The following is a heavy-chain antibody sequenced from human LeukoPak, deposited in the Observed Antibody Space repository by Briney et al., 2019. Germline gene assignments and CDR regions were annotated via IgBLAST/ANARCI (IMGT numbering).Heavy chain of an antibody. Sequence: SVKVSCKASGFTFTSSAMQWVRQARGQRLEWIGWIVVGSGNTNYAQKFQERVTITRDMSTSTAYMELSSLRSEDTAVYYCAADPRYSGYDDAFDIWGQGTMVTVSS. J-gene: IGHJ3*02. V-gene: IGHV1-58*02. D-gene: IGHD5-12*01. CDR1: GFTFTSSA. CDR3: AADPRYSGYDDAFDI. CDR2: IVVGSGNT.